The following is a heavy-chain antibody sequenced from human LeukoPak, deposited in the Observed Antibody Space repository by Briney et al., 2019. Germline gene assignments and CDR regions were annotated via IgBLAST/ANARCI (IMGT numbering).Heavy chain of an antibody. Sequence: SETLSLTCAVYGGSFSGYYWSWIRQPPGKGLEWIGEINHSGSTNYNPSLKSRVTISVDTSKNQFSLKLSSVTAADTAVYYCAGRVTMVRGVKRYYYYYMDVWGKGTTVTISS. J-gene: IGHJ6*03. CDR1: GGSFSGYY. D-gene: IGHD3-10*01. CDR3: AGRVTMVRGVKRYYYYYMDV. CDR2: INHSGST. V-gene: IGHV4-34*01.